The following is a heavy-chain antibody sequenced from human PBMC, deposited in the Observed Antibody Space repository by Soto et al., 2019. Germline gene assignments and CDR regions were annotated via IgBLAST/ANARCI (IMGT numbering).Heavy chain of an antibody. CDR1: GFTLETYA. J-gene: IGHJ4*02. CDR3: ARDIWEVAAAGIL. CDR2: IRQDSSGI. V-gene: IGHV3-7*01. Sequence: GGSLRLSCAASGFTLETYAMHWVRQAPGKGLEWVANIRQDSSGIDYADSVKGGFTISRDNAKNSLYPQMNSLRAEDTAVYYCARDIWEVAAAGILWGQGTLVTVSS. D-gene: IGHD6-13*01.